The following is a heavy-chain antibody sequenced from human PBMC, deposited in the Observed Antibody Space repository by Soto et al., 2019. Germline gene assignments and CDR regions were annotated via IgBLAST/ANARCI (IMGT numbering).Heavy chain of an antibody. D-gene: IGHD6-13*01. Sequence: QVQLQESGPGLVQPSQTLSLTCTVSGASISSGGFYWSWIRQFPGKGLEWIGYIDYRGRSFYNPSLKSRDTTTRATSKIQFALNINSVTAANTAVFYCASVSTAGSRWFDSGGHRSLVTV. CDR2: IDYRGRS. CDR3: ASVSTAGSRWFDS. J-gene: IGHJ5*01. V-gene: IGHV4-31*03. CDR1: GASISSGGFY.